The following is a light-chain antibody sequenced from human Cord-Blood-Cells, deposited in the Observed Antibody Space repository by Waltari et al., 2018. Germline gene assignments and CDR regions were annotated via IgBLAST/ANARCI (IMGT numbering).Light chain of an antibody. CDR3: QQYYSTPT. CDR1: QSVLYSSNNKNY. J-gene: IGKJ1*01. Sequence: DIVMTQSPDSLAVSLGERATINGKSSQSVLYSSNNKNYLAWYQQKPGQPPKLLLYWASTRESGVPDRFSGSGSGTDFTLTISSLQAEDVAVYYCQQYYSTPTFGQGTKVEIK. CDR2: WAS. V-gene: IGKV4-1*01.